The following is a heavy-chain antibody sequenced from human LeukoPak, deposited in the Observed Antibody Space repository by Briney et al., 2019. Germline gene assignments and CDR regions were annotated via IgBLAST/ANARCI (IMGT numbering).Heavy chain of an antibody. D-gene: IGHD3-10*01. Sequence: GESLKISCRGSGYSFMNNWIGWVRQMPGKGLEWLGIIDPSDSEIKYSPSFQGQVTISADKSISTAYLQWSSLKASDTAMYYCARHGSGSYYKLNWFDPWGQGTLVTVSS. CDR1: GYSFMNNW. V-gene: IGHV5-51*01. CDR2: IDPSDSEI. J-gene: IGHJ5*02. CDR3: ARHGSGSYYKLNWFDP.